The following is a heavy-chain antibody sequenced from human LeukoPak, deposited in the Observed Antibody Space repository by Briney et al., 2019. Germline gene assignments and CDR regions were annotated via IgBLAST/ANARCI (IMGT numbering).Heavy chain of an antibody. CDR3: ARRDYGGKHFDY. Sequence: GESLKISCKGSGYTFSSYWIAWLRQMPGKGLEWMGSIYPGDSDTRYSPSFQGQFTISADKSISTAYMQWSSLKASDTAMYYCARRDYGGKHFDYWGQGTLVTVSS. CDR2: IYPGDSDT. CDR1: GYTFSSYW. J-gene: IGHJ4*02. V-gene: IGHV5-51*01. D-gene: IGHD4-23*01.